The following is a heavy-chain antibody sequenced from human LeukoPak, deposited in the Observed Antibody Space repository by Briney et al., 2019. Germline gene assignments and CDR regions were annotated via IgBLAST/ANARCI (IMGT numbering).Heavy chain of an antibody. CDR2: IHQSGKT. CDR1: GYSISRGFW. Sequence: SGTLSLTCAVSGYSISRGFWWSWARQSPGKGLEWIGEIHQSGKTNYNPSLKSRVTILVDKSKNQFSLKLSSVTAADTAVYYCAREGKQNLTYITMIDWGQGTLVTVPS. CDR3: AREGKQNLTYITMID. D-gene: IGHD3-22*01. J-gene: IGHJ4*02. V-gene: IGHV4-4*02.